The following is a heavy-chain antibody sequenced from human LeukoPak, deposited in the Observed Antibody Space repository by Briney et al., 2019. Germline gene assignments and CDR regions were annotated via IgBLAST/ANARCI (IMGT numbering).Heavy chain of an antibody. CDR1: GGTFSSYA. CDR2: IIPIFGTA. CDR3: ARAGKKYQLLHATFDY. J-gene: IGHJ4*02. D-gene: IGHD2-2*01. Sequence: ASVKVSCKASGGTFSSYAISWVRQAPGQGLEWMGGIIPIFGTANYAQKFQGRVTITTDESTSTAYMELSSLRSEDTAVYYCARAGKKYQLLHATFDYWGQGTLVTVSS. V-gene: IGHV1-69*05.